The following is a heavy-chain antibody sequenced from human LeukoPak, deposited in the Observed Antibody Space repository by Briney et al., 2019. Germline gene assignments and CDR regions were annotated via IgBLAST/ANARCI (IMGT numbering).Heavy chain of an antibody. CDR1: GGSISSYY. D-gene: IGHD2-2*01. CDR3: ARHDIVVVPAAIKNDAFDI. CDR2: IYYSGST. J-gene: IGHJ3*02. Sequence: PSETLSLTCTVSGGSISSYYWSWIRQPPGKGLEWIGYIYYSGSTNYNPSLKSRVTISVDTSKNQFSLKLSSVTAADTAVYYCARHDIVVVPAAIKNDAFDIWGQGTMVTVSS. V-gene: IGHV4-59*01.